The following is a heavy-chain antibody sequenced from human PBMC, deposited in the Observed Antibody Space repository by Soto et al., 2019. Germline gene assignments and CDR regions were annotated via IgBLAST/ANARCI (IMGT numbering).Heavy chain of an antibody. J-gene: IGHJ4*02. CDR2: ISGSGGST. D-gene: IGHD6-13*01. CDR1: GFTFSSYA. Sequence: EVQLLESGGGLVQPGGSLRLSCAASGFTFSSYAMSWVRQAPGKGLEWVSAISGSGGSTYYADSVKGRFTISRDNSRNTLYLQMTSLRAEDTAVYYCAKENGYSSSWFEFDDWGQGTLVTVSS. V-gene: IGHV3-23*01. CDR3: AKENGYSSSWFEFDD.